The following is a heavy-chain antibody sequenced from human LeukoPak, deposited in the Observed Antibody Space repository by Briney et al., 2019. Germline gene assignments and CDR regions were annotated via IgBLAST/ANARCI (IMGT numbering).Heavy chain of an antibody. CDR3: ARVTYYYDSSGYYQVIDY. CDR2: ISSSSSTI. Sequence: GGSLTLSCAASGFTFSSYSMNWVRQAPGNGLEWVSYISSSSSTIYYADSVKGRFTISRDNAKNSLYLQMNSLRDEDTAVYYCARVTYYYDSSGYYQVIDYWGQGTLVTVSS. V-gene: IGHV3-48*02. D-gene: IGHD3-22*01. CDR1: GFTFSSYS. J-gene: IGHJ4*02.